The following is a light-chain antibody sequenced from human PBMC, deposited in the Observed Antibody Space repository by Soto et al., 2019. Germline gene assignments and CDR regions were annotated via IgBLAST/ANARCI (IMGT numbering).Light chain of an antibody. Sequence: QSALTQPPSASGSPGQSVTISCTGTSNDVGGYNYVSWYQQHPGKAPKLMIYEVTKRPSGVPDRFSGSKSGNTASLTVSGLQAEDEADYYCSSYAGSNTPYVFGTGTKVTVL. CDR1: SNDVGGYNY. CDR3: SSYAGSNTPYV. CDR2: EVT. V-gene: IGLV2-8*01. J-gene: IGLJ1*01.